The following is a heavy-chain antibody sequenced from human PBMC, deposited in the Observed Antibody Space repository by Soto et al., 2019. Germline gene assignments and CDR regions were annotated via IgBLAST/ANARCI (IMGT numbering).Heavy chain of an antibody. Sequence: KTGGSLRLSCAASGITLSNAWMTWVRQAPGKGLEWVGRIKSITDGGATDYAAPVKGRFTISRDDSKDTLYLQMNNLETEDTAVYHCSTDSADIVVVPATFGMDVWGQGTTVTVSS. CDR1: GITLSNAW. J-gene: IGHJ6*02. CDR2: IKSITDGGAT. CDR3: STDSADIVVVPATFGMDV. V-gene: IGHV3-15*01. D-gene: IGHD2-2*01.